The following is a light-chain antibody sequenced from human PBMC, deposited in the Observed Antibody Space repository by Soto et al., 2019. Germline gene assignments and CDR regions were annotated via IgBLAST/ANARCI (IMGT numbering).Light chain of an antibody. CDR3: QQFNNYPHT. CDR2: DAS. Sequence: AIQLTQSPSSLSASVGDSVTITCRASQGISSALAWYQQKPGKAPKLLIYDASSLESGVPSRFSGSGSGTDFTLTISSLQPEDFATYCCQQFNNYPHTFGQGTRLEIK. CDR1: QGISSA. V-gene: IGKV1D-13*01. J-gene: IGKJ5*01.